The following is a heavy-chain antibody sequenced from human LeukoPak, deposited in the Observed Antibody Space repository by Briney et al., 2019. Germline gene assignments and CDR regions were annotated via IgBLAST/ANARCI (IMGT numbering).Heavy chain of an antibody. CDR1: EFTFTSYE. D-gene: IGHD2-21*01. V-gene: IGHV3-48*03. J-gene: IGHJ4*02. Sequence: PGGSLRLSCAASEFTFTSYELNWVRQAPGKGLEWVSYISSSGTKIYYADSVKGRFTISRDNAKNSLYLQMNSLRAEDTAIYYCARESGLGVISPYSDYWGQGTLVTVSP. CDR3: ARESGLGVISPYSDY. CDR2: ISSSGTKI.